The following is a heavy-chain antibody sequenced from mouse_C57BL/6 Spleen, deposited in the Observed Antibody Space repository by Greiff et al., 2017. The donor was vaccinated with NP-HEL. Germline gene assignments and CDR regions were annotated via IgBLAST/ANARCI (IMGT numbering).Heavy chain of an antibody. CDR3: ASHYYYGSSYDWYFDV. J-gene: IGHJ1*03. CDR1: GYTFTSYW. V-gene: IGHV1-55*01. CDR2: IYPGSGST. Sequence: VQLQQPGAELVKPGASVKMSCKASGYTFTSYWITWVKQRPGQGLEWIGDIYPGSGSTNYNEKFKSKATLTVDTSSSTAYMQLSSLTSEDSAVYYCASHYYYGSSYDWYFDVWGTGTTVTVSS. D-gene: IGHD1-1*01.